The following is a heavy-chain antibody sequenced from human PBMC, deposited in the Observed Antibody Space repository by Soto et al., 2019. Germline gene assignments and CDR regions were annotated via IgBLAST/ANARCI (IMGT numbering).Heavy chain of an antibody. CDR2: IWYDGSNK. CDR3: ARSYDSSGYYRHDAFDI. J-gene: IGHJ3*02. D-gene: IGHD3-22*01. Sequence: AGSLRLSCAASGFTFSSYGMHWVRQAPGKGLEWVAVIWYDGSNKYYADSVKGRFTTSRDNSKNTLYLQMNSLRAEDTAVYYCARSYDSSGYYRHDAFDIWGQGTMVTVSS. CDR1: GFTFSSYG. V-gene: IGHV3-33*01.